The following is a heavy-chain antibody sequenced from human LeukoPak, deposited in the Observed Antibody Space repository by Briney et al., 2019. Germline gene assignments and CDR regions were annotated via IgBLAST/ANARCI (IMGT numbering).Heavy chain of an antibody. CDR2: INHSGST. Sequence: SETLSLTCAVYGVSLSGYYWSWIRQPPGKGLEWIGQINHSGSTNYNPSLKSRVTISVDTSKNQFSLKLSSVTAADTAVYYCANSAHSGAAAGVYWGQGTLVTVSS. J-gene: IGHJ4*02. CDR3: ANSAHSGAAAGVY. CDR1: GVSLSGYY. D-gene: IGHD6-13*01. V-gene: IGHV4-34*01.